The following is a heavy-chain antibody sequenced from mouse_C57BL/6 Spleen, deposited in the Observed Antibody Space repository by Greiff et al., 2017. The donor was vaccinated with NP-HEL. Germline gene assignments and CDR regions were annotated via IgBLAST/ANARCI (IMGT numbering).Heavy chain of an antibody. J-gene: IGHJ4*01. D-gene: IGHD2-5*01. CDR3: ARRGYYSNYYAMDY. CDR2: ISSGGSYT. CDR1: GFTFSSYG. V-gene: IGHV5-6*01. Sequence: EVHLVESGGDLVKPGGSLKLSCAASGFTFSSYGMSWVRQTPDKRLEWVATISSGGSYTYYPDSVKGRFTISRDNAKNTLYLQMSSLKSEDTAMYYCARRGYYSNYYAMDYWGQGTSVTVSS.